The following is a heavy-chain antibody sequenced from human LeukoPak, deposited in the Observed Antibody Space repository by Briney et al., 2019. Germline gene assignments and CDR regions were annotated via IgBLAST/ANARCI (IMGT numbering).Heavy chain of an antibody. D-gene: IGHD3-3*01. J-gene: IGHJ3*02. CDR2: IYHRGSI. CDR1: GGSINSYY. Sequence: SETLSLTCSVSGGSINSYYWSWIRQPPGKGLEWIGYIYHRGSINYKSPLKSRVTISVDTSKNQFSLKLSSVTAADTAVYYCARDPGGYDFWSGYYIRDAFDIWGQGTMVTVSS. CDR3: ARDPGGYDFWSGYYIRDAFDI. V-gene: IGHV4-59*12.